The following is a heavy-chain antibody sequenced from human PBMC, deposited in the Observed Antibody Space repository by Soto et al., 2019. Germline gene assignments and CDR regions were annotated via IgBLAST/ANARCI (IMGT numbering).Heavy chain of an antibody. J-gene: IGHJ6*02. CDR3: ARNEYSTTFYYYGMDV. CDR2: IIPIFGTA. D-gene: IGHD6-6*01. V-gene: IGHV1-69*01. Sequence: QVQLVQSGAEVKKPGSSVKASCKASGGTFSSYAITWVRQAPGQGLEWMGRIIPIFGTANYNQKFQGRVTITADESTSTAYMELSSLRSEDTAVYYCARNEYSTTFYYYGMDVWGQGTTVTVSS. CDR1: GGTFSSYA.